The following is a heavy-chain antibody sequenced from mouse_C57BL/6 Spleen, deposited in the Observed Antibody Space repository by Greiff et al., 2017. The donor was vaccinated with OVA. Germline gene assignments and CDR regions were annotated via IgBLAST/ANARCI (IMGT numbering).Heavy chain of an antibody. Sequence: VKVVESGPELVKPGASVKISCKASGYAFSSSWMNWVKQRPGQGLEWIGRIYPGDGDTNYNGKFKGKATLTADKSSSTAYMQLSSLTSEDSAVYFCARDSSGYYFDYWGQGTTLTVSS. V-gene: IGHV1-82*01. CDR3: ARDSSGYYFDY. CDR2: IYPGDGDT. CDR1: GYAFSSSW. J-gene: IGHJ2*01. D-gene: IGHD3-2*02.